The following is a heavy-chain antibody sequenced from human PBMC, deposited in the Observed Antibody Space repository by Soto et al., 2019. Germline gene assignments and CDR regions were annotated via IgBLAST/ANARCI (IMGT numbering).Heavy chain of an antibody. D-gene: IGHD2-2*01. V-gene: IGHV3-23*01. J-gene: IGHJ6*02. Sequence: ESLTVSWAPSGFTCSSYAMTWVLHPPGNGLEWVSTLSDNGGHTYYADSVKGRFPISRENSKTSLYLQMTRLSAEDTAVYYCSKYSQSVLVSAARVYGMDVWGRGTTVTVS. CDR3: SKYSQSVLVSAARVYGMDV. CDR1: GFTCSSYA. CDR2: LSDNGGHT.